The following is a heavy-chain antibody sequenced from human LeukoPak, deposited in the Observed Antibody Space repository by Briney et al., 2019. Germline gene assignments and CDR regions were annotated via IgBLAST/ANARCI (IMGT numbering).Heavy chain of an antibody. CDR3: ARHPYSGSYHFDY. D-gene: IGHD1-26*01. J-gene: IGHJ4*02. Sequence: GASVKVSCKASGHIFTGYYMHRVRQAPGQGLEWMGWINPNSGGTNSAQKFQGRVTMTRDTSISTAYMELSRLTSDDTAVYYCARHPYSGSYHFDYWGQGILVTVSS. V-gene: IGHV1-2*02. CDR2: INPNSGGT. CDR1: GHIFTGYY.